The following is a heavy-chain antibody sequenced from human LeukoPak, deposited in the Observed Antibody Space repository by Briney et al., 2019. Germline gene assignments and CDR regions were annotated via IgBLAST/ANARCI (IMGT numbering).Heavy chain of an antibody. CDR1: GGSISSYY. J-gene: IGHJ6*03. D-gene: IGHD3-3*01. CDR3: ARDRGNDFWSGYDWVGYYYYMDV. Sequence: SETLSLTCTVSGGSISSYYWSWIRQPPGKGLEWIGYIYYSGSTNYNPSLKSRVTISVDTSKNQFSLKLSSVTAADTAVYYCARDRGNDFWSGYDWVGYYYYMDVWGKGTTVTVSS. V-gene: IGHV4-59*01. CDR2: IYYSGST.